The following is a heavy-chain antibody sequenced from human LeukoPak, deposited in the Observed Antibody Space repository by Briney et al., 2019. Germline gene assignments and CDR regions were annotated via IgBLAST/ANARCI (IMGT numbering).Heavy chain of an antibody. Sequence: SETLSLTCTVSGGSISSYHWSWIRQPPGKGLEWIGYIYYSGSTNYNPSLKSRVTISVDTSKKQFSPKLRSVTAADTAVYYCASARLGSGLEGAFDVWGQGTMVTVSS. CDR2: IYYSGST. CDR1: GGSISSYH. J-gene: IGHJ3*01. CDR3: ASARLGSGLEGAFDV. D-gene: IGHD6-25*01. V-gene: IGHV4-59*01.